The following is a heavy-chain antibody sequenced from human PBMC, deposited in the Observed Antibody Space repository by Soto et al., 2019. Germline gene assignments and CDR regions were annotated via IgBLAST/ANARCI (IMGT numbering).Heavy chain of an antibody. V-gene: IGHV5-10-1*01. CDR1: GWESTWIS. D-gene: IGHD2-2*01. CDR2: IDPSDSYT. CDR3: ARHGAHTSTGDAFDI. J-gene: IGHJ3*02. Sequence: SGQGSGWESTWISVGGVRLQTGKGLEWMGRIDPSDSYTNYSPSFQGHVTISADKSISTAYLQWSSLKASDTAMYYCARHGAHTSTGDAFDISGQGTMVTVSS.